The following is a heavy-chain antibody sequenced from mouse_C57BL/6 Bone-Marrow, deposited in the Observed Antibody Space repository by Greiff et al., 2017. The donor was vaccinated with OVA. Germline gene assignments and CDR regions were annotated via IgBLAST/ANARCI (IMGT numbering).Heavy chain of an antibody. CDR1: GYSFTSYY. V-gene: IGHV1-66*01. D-gene: IGHD1-1*01. CDR3: AVEVYGTLDY. Sequence: VHLVESGPELVKPGASVKISCKASGYSFTSYYIHWVKQRPGQGLEWIGWIYPGSGNTKYNEKFKGKATLTADTSTSTAYMQLSSLTSEDSAVYYCAVEVYGTLDYWGQGATLSVAS. J-gene: IGHJ2*01. CDR2: IYPGSGNT.